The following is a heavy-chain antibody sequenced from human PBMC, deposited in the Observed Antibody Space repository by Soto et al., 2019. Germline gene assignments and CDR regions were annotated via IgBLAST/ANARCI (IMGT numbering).Heavy chain of an antibody. V-gene: IGHV4-31*03. CDR3: AREMESSSIGAGWFDP. CDR2: IYYSGST. J-gene: IGHJ5*02. D-gene: IGHD6-6*01. CDR1: GGSISSGGYY. Sequence: SETLSLTCTVSGGSISSGGYYWSWIRQHPGKGLEWIGYIYYSGSTYYNPSLKSRVTISVDTSKNQFSLKLSSVTAADTAVYYCAREMESSSIGAGWFDPWGQGTLVTVSS.